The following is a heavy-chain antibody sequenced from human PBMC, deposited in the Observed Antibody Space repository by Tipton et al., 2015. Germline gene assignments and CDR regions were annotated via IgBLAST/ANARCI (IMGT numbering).Heavy chain of an antibody. V-gene: IGHV4-61*01. D-gene: IGHD5-24*01. Sequence: TLSLTCTVSGGSVNSANYYWRWIRQPPGKGLEWIGYISYSGSTHYNPSFKSRVAISVDTSKNQFSLTLNSVTAADTAVYYCARDLEHGMDVWGQGTTVTVSS. CDR2: ISYSGST. CDR1: GGSVNSANYY. J-gene: IGHJ6*02. CDR3: ARDLEHGMDV.